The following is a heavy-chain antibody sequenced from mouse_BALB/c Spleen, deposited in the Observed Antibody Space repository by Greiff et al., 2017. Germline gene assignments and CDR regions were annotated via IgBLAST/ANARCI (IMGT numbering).Heavy chain of an antibody. CDR2: INSNGGST. CDR1: GFTFSSYG. Sequence: DVKLVESGGGLVQPGGSLKLSCAASGFTFSSYGMSWVRQTPDKRLELVATINSNGGSTYYPDSVKGRFTISRDNAKNTLYLQMSSLKSEDTAMYYCARDYDYDVCAMDYWGQGTSVTVSS. J-gene: IGHJ4*01. D-gene: IGHD2-4*01. CDR3: ARDYDYDVCAMDY. V-gene: IGHV5-6-3*01.